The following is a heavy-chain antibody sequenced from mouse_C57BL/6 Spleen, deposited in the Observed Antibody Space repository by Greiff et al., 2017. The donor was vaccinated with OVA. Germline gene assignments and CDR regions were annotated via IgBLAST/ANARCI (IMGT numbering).Heavy chain of an antibody. J-gene: IGHJ2*01. V-gene: IGHV1-80*01. D-gene: IGHD2-2*01. CDR1: GYAFSSYW. CDR3: ARRTMVTTGVFDY. CDR2: IYPGDGDT. Sequence: QVQLQQSGAELVKPGASVKISCKASGYAFSSYWMNWVKQRPGQGLEWIGQIYPGDGDTNYNGKFKGKATLTADKSSSTAYMQLSSLTSEDSAVYFCARRTMVTTGVFDYWGQGTTLTVSS.